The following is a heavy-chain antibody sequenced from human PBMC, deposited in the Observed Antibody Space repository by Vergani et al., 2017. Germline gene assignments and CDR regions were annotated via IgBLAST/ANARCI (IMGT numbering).Heavy chain of an antibody. J-gene: IGHJ6*03. D-gene: IGHD3-3*01. CDR3: ARDPRAPYDFWSGYYYYYMDV. Sequence: QVQLQESGPGLVKPSETLSLTCTVSGYSISSGYFCGWIRQPPGKGLEWIGSIYHSGSTYYNPSLKSRVTISVDTSKNQFSLKLSSVTAADTAVYYCARDPRAPYDFWSGYYYYYMDVWGK. CDR1: GYSISSGYF. CDR2: IYHSGST. V-gene: IGHV4-38-2*02.